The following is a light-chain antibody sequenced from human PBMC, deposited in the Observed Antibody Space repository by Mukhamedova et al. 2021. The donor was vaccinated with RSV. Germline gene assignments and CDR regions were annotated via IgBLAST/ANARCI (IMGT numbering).Light chain of an antibody. CDR1: QSVSSSY. J-gene: IGKJ4*01. CDR2: GAS. V-gene: IGKV3-20*01. CDR3: QQYNNWPPLT. Sequence: EYMGTLSCRASQSVSSSYLAWYQQKPGQAPRLLIYGASSRATGIPDRFSGSGSGTDFTLTISRLEPEDFAVYYCQQYNNWPPLTFGGGT.